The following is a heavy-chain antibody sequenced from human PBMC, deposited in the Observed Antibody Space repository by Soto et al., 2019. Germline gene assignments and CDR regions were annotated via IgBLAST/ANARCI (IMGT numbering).Heavy chain of an antibody. J-gene: IGHJ3*02. D-gene: IGHD3-10*01. CDR3: ARRSSTDHTPGGAFDI. CDR2: IHYSGST. V-gene: IGHV4-39*01. Sequence: QLQLQESGPGLVKPSETLSLTCTVSGGSISSSSYYWGWIRQPPGKGLEWIGGIHYSGSTYYSPSLKSRVTISVDTSKNQFSLKRSSVTAADTAVYYCARRSSTDHTPGGAFDIWGQGTMVTVSS. CDR1: GGSISSSSYY.